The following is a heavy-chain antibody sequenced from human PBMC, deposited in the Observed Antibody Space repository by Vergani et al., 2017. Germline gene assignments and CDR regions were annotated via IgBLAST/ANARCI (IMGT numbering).Heavy chain of an antibody. CDR2: IYPGDSDT. CDR3: AIHEAGATILYPFDY. V-gene: IGHV5-51*01. J-gene: IGHJ4*02. Sequence: EVQLVQSGAEVKKPGESLKISCKGSGYSFTSYWIGWVRQMPGKGLEWMGIIYPGDSDTRYSPSFQGQVSIPAYKSISTAYLQWSSLKASDTAMYYCAIHEAGATILYPFDYWGQGTLVTVSS. D-gene: IGHD1-26*01. CDR1: GYSFTSYW.